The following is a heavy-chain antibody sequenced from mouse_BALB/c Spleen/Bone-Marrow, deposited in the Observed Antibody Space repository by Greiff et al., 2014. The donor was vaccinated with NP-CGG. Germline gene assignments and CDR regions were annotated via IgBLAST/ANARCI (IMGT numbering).Heavy chain of an antibody. CDR3: ARHERGYPYAMDY. D-gene: IGHD2-2*01. CDR1: GFSLNSYG. Sequence: VQLQQSGPDLVAPSQSLSITCTVSGFSLNSYGVHWVRQPPGKGLEWLGVIWSDGSTTYNSALKSRLSISKDNSKSQLFLKMYSLQTDDTAMYYCARHERGYPYAMDYWGQGTSVTVSS. CDR2: IWSDGST. V-gene: IGHV2-6-2*01. J-gene: IGHJ4*01.